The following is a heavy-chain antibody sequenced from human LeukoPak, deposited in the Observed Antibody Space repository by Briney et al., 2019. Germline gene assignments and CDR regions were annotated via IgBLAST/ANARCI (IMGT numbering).Heavy chain of an antibody. CDR3: ARGPSVGAIYRFDY. CDR1: GFTFSSYA. V-gene: IGHV3-30-3*01. J-gene: IGHJ4*02. D-gene: IGHD1-26*01. Sequence: GGSLRLSCAASGFTFSSYAMHWVRQAPGKGLEWVAVISYDGSNKYYADSVKGRFTISRDNSKNTLYLQMNSLRAEDTAVYYCARGPSVGAIYRFDYWGQGTLVTVSS. CDR2: ISYDGSNK.